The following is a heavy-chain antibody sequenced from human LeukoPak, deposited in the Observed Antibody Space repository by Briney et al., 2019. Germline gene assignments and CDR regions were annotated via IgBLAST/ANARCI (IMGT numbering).Heavy chain of an antibody. CDR3: AKGHDYYDRSGYYNGDY. Sequence: GGSLRLSCAASGFTFSSYGMHWVRQAPGKGLEWVALIRYDGSNKYYADSVKGRFTISRDNSKNTLYLQMNSLRAEDTAVYYCAKGHDYYDRSGYYNGDYWGQGTLVTVSS. D-gene: IGHD3-22*01. CDR2: IRYDGSNK. CDR1: GFTFSSYG. V-gene: IGHV3-30*02. J-gene: IGHJ4*02.